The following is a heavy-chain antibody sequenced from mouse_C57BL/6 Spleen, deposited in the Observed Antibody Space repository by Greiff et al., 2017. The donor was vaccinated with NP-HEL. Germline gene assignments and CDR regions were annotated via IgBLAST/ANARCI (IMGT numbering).Heavy chain of an antibody. V-gene: IGHV1-52*01. CDR3: ARSGGYSNLYAMDY. J-gene: IGHJ4*01. Sequence: QVQLQQPGAELVRPGSSVKLSCKASGYTFTSYWMHWVKQRPIQGLEWIGNIDPSDSETHYNQKFKDKATLTVDKSSSTAYMQLSSLTSEDSSVYYFARSGGYSNLYAMDYWGQGTSVTVSS. D-gene: IGHD2-5*01. CDR2: IDPSDSET. CDR1: GYTFTSYW.